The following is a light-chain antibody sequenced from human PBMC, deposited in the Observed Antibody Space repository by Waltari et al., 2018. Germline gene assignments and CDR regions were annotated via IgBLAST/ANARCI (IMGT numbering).Light chain of an antibody. J-gene: IGKJ1*01. V-gene: IGKV3-15*01. CDR3: QQYNNWPSWT. CDR1: QSVSSD. CDR2: AAS. Sequence: EIVMTQSPATLSVSPGERATPSGRASQSVSSDLAWYRQKPGQAPRLLIYAASTRATGIPARFSGSGSETEFSLTISSLQPEDFAVYYCQQYNNWPSWTFGQGTKVEIK.